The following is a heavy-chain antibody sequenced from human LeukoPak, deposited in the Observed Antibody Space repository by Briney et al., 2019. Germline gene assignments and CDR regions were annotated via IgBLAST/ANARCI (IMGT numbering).Heavy chain of an antibody. D-gene: IGHD3-10*01. J-gene: IGHJ5*02. V-gene: IGHV4-59*12. CDR1: GGSISSYY. Sequence: PSETLSLTCTVSGGSISSYYWSWIRQPPGKGLEWIGYIYYSGSTNSNPSLKSRVTISVDTSRNHLSLKLSSVTAADTAVYYCAREQGSYGSGSYINWFDPWGQGTLVTVSS. CDR3: AREQGSYGSGSYINWFDP. CDR2: IYYSGST.